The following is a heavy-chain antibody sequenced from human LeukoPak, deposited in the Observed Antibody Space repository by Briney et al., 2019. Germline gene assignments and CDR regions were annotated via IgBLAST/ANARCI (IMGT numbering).Heavy chain of an antibody. CDR1: GFSFSSYW. D-gene: IGHD1-26*01. CDR2: IKEDGSEK. J-gene: IGHJ4*02. CDR3: GRSGIVTTAVPF. Sequence: GGPLRLSCAASGFSFSSYWMSWVRQAPGKGLEWVANIKEDGSEKNYVDSVKGRFTISRDNAKNSLYLQMNTLRAEDTAVYYCGRSGIVTTAVPFWGQGTLVTVSS. V-gene: IGHV3-7*01.